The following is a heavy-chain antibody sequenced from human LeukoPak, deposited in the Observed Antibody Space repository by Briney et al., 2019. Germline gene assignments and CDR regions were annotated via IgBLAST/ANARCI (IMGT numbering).Heavy chain of an antibody. V-gene: IGHV3-74*01. CDR3: ARRGASTGAFDI. Sequence: GGSLRLSCAASGFTFSSYWMSWVRQAPGKGLVWVSRINSDGSTTNYADSVKGRFTISRDNAKNTLYLQMNSLRAEDTAVYYCARRGASTGAFDIWGQGTMVTVSS. CDR2: INSDGSTT. CDR1: GFTFSSYW. J-gene: IGHJ3*02. D-gene: IGHD1-26*01.